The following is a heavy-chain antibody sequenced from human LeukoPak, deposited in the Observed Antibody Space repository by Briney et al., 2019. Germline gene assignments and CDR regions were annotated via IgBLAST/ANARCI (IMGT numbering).Heavy chain of an antibody. CDR2: INHSGST. V-gene: IGHV4-34*01. Sequence: SETLSLTCAVYGGSFNGYYWSWIRQPPGKGLEWIGEINHSGSTNYNPSLKSRVTISVDTSKNQFSRKLSSVTAADTAVYYCARGIAVAGTPLDYWGQGTLVTVSS. CDR1: GGSFNGYY. D-gene: IGHD6-19*01. J-gene: IGHJ4*02. CDR3: ARGIAVAGTPLDY.